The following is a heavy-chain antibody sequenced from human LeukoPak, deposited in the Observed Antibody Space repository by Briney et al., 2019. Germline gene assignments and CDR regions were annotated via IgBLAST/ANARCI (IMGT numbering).Heavy chain of an antibody. CDR3: ASGCSGGSCPDGSFDI. CDR1: GYTFSSYS. V-gene: IGHV3-21*01. CDR2: MSSSSSYI. D-gene: IGHD2-15*01. J-gene: IGHJ3*02. Sequence: PGGSLRLSCAASGYTFSSYSMHWVRQAPGKGLEWVSSMSSSSSYIYYADSVKGRFPISRDNAKNSLYLQMNTLRSDDTAVYYCASGCSGGSCPDGSFDIWGQGTMVTVSS.